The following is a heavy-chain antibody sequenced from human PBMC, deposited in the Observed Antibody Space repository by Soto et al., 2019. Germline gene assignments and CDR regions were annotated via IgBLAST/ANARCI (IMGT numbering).Heavy chain of an antibody. D-gene: IGHD3-22*01. Sequence: EVQLLESGGGLVQPGGSLRLSCAASGFTFSSYAMSWVRQAPGKGLEWVSAISGTGDSTYYADSVKGWFTISRDNSKNTLYLQINSLRAEDTAVYYCAKDHDSSGYYYRNYWGQGTLVTVSS. CDR1: GFTFSSYA. CDR2: ISGTGDST. V-gene: IGHV3-23*01. J-gene: IGHJ4*02. CDR3: AKDHDSSGYYYRNY.